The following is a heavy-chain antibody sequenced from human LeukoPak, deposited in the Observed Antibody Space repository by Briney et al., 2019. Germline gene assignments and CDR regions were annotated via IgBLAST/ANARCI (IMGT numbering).Heavy chain of an antibody. D-gene: IGHD2-15*01. V-gene: IGHV4-39*01. CDR1: GGSVSGTAYY. J-gene: IGHJ4*02. Sequence: SETLSLTCSVSGGSVSGTAYYWAWIRQPPGKGLEWIGSIYESGTTYYNPSLESRVTIPVDTTKNLFSLKVTSVTAADTAVYYCARPNQNCIGVNCYSGNYWGRGTLVTVSS. CDR3: ARPNQNCIGVNCYSGNY. CDR2: IYESGTT.